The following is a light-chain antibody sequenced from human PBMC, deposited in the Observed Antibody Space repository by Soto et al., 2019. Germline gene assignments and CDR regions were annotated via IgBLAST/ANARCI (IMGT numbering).Light chain of an antibody. CDR3: QHYNSYSEA. V-gene: IGKV1-5*03. CDR1: QSISSW. CDR2: KAS. Sequence: LKSTQSPSTLTESVGDRVTITCRASQSISSWLAWYQQKPGKAPKLLIYKASTLKSGVPSRFSGSGSGTEFTLTISSLQPDDFATYYCQHYNSYSEAFGQGTKVDIK. J-gene: IGKJ1*01.